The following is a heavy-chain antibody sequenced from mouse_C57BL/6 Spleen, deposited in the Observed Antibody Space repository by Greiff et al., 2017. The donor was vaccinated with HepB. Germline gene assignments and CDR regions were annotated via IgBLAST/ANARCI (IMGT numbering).Heavy chain of an antibody. CDR2: IYPGDGDT. CDR1: GYAFSSSW. J-gene: IGHJ1*03. Sequence: VKLMESGPELVKPGASVKISCKASGYAFSSSWMNWVKQRPGKGLEWIGRIYPGDGDTNYNGKFKGKATLTADKSSSTAYMQLSSLTSEDSAVYFCAREDYGRGYFDVWGTGTTVTVSS. V-gene: IGHV1-82*01. CDR3: AREDYGRGYFDV. D-gene: IGHD1-1*01.